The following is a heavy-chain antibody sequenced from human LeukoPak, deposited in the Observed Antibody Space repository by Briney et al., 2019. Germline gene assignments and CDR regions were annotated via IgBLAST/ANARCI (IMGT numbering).Heavy chain of an antibody. J-gene: IGHJ4*02. CDR1: GFTFSSTT. V-gene: IGHV3-23*01. CDR3: TKDRRGPTAGTWYFDS. Sequence: GGSLRLSCVASGFTFSSTTMGWVRQAPGRGLEWVSSITAIDGRTYYADSVRGRFTISRDNSKNTVYLQLNSLRAGDTAIYYCTKDRRGPTAGTWYFDSWGQGTLVTVPS. CDR2: ITAIDGRT. D-gene: IGHD6-13*01.